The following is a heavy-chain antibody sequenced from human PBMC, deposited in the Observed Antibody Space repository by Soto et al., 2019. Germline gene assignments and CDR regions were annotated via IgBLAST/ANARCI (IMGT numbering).Heavy chain of an antibody. V-gene: IGHV1-46*01. CDR2: INPSGGST. CDR1: GYTFTSYY. Sequence: ASVKVSCKASGYTFTSYYMHWVRQAPGQGLEWMGIINPSGGSTSYAQKFQGRVTMTRDTSTSTAYMELSSLRSEDTAVYYCARGPGRYSYGSGLTYDFDYWGQGTLVTVSS. CDR3: ARGPGRYSYGSGLTYDFDY. D-gene: IGHD5-18*01. J-gene: IGHJ4*02.